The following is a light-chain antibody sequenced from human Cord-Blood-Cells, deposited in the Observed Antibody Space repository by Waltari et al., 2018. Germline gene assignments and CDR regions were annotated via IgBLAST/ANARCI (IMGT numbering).Light chain of an antibody. J-gene: IGLJ2*01. V-gene: IGLV2-23*01. CDR2: EGS. Sequence: QSALTQPASVSGSPGQSLTISCTGTSSDVGRYNLVSWYQQHPGKAPQLMIYEGSKRPSGVSNRFSGSKSGNTASLTISGLQAEDEADYYCCSYAGSSTYVVFGGGTKLTVL. CDR1: SSDVGRYNL. CDR3: CSYAGSSTYVV.